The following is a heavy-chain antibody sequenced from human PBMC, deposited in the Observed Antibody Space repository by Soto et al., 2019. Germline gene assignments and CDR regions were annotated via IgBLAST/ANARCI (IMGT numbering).Heavy chain of an antibody. CDR2: IYPGDSDT. Sequence: PGESLKISCKGSGYRFTIYWIGWVRQMPWKGLEWMAIIYPGDSDTRYSPSFQGQVTISADKSISTAYLQWSSLKASDTAMYYCARLLYGDGYPDSVLDYWGQGTLVTVSS. J-gene: IGHJ4*02. V-gene: IGHV5-51*01. CDR3: ARLLYGDGYPDSVLDY. CDR1: GYRFTIYW. D-gene: IGHD5-12*01.